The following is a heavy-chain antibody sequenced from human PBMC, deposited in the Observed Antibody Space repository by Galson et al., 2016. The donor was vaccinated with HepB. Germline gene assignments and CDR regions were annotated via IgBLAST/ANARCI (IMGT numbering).Heavy chain of an antibody. D-gene: IGHD4-17*01. CDR3: ARDEYGTTSGMDV. V-gene: IGHV1-2*04. Sequence: SVKVSCKASGYTFIGYYIHWVRQVPGLGLEWMGWINPNSGGTTYSQKFQGWVTMTRDTSISTAYMELGRLRSDDTAVYYCARDEYGTTSGMDVWGQGTTVTVSS. CDR1: GYTFIGYY. CDR2: INPNSGGT. J-gene: IGHJ6*02.